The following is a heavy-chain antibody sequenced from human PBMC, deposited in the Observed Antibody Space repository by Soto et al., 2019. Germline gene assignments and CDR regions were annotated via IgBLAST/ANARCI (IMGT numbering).Heavy chain of an antibody. CDR2: IYYSGNTNF. CDR1: GDSISRSY. CDR3: AKAIAVFGVVYD. J-gene: IGHJ4*02. Sequence: SETLSLTCTVSGDSISRSYWSWIRQPPGKGLEWIGYIYYSGNTNFNYNPTLKSRVSISVDTSKNQFSLKLSSVTAADTAVYYCAKAIAVFGVVYDWGQGTLVTVSS. D-gene: IGHD3-3*01. V-gene: IGHV4-59*01.